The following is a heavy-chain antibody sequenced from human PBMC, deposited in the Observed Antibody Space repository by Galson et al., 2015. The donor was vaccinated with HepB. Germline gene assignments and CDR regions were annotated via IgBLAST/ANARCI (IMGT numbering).Heavy chain of an antibody. CDR3: ARRYNWNESFDY. V-gene: IGHV1-69*06. Sequence: SVKVSCKASGDTSRSYALSWVRQAPGQGLEWMGTIIPLLGTPTYAQKFQGRVTITADKSTSTAFMEMSSLISEDTAVYFCARRYNWNESFDYWGQGTLVTVSP. CDR1: GDTSRSYA. D-gene: IGHD1-20*01. J-gene: IGHJ4*02. CDR2: IIPLLGTP.